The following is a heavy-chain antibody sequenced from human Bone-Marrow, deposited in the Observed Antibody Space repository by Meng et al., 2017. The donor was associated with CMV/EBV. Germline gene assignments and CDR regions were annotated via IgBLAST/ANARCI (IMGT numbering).Heavy chain of an antibody. CDR1: GFTFSSYA. D-gene: IGHD6-6*01. CDR2: ISGSGGST. CDR3: AKDKSPYSSSGIDY. V-gene: IGHV3-23*01. Sequence: GESLKISCAASGFTFSSYAMSWVRQAPGKGLEWVSAISGSGGSTYYADSVKGRFTISRDNSKNTLYLQMNSLRTEDTAVYYCAKDKSPYSSSGIDYWGQGTLVTVAS. J-gene: IGHJ4*02.